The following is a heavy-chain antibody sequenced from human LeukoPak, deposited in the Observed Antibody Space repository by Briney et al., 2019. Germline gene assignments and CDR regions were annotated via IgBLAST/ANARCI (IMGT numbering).Heavy chain of an antibody. CDR2: ISGSGGSGGST. J-gene: IGHJ4*02. CDR1: GFTVSSNY. V-gene: IGHV3-53*01. CDR3: ARGPGY. Sequence: PGGSLRLSCAASGFTVSSNYMSWVRQAPGKGLEWVSIISGSGGSGGSTYYADSVKGRFTISRDNSKNTLYLQMNSLRVEDTAVYYCARGPGYWGQGTLVTVSS.